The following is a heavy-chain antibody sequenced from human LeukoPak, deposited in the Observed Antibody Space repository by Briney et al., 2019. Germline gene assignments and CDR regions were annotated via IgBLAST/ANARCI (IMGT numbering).Heavy chain of an antibody. Sequence: GGSLRLSCAATGFDFSRNAMSWVRQAPGKGLEWVSGTSGNGGETLYADSVRGRFIASRDNSKNTLYLEMNSLRAEDTAVYFCAKDPLTGYYFDFWGQGTLVTVSS. CDR3: AKDPLTGYYFDF. CDR1: GFDFSRNA. D-gene: IGHD3-9*01. V-gene: IGHV3-23*01. CDR2: TSGNGGET. J-gene: IGHJ4*02.